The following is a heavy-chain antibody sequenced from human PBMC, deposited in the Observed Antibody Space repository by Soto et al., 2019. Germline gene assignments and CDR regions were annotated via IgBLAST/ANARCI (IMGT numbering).Heavy chain of an antibody. D-gene: IGHD2-2*01. CDR3: ARVSPPRRVPAGIRKGKTSNWFDP. Sequence: PSETLSLTCIVSGGSISSSSFYWDWIRQPPGKGLEWIGEINHSGSTNYNPSLKSRVTISVDTSKNQFSLKLSSVTAADTAVYYCARVSPPRRVPAGIRKGKTSNWFDPWGQGTLVTVSS. CDR2: INHSGST. J-gene: IGHJ5*02. CDR1: GGSISSSSFY. V-gene: IGHV4-39*07.